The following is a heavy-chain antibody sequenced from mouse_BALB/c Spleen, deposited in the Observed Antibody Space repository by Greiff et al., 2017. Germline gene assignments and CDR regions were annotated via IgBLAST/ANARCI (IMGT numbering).Heavy chain of an antibody. V-gene: IGHV2-6-7*01. J-gene: IGHJ2*01. D-gene: IGHD2-4*01. Sequence: QVQLKESGPGLVAPSQSLSITCTVSGFSLTGYGVNWVRQPPGKGLEWLGMIWGDGSTDYNSALKSRLSISKDNSKSQVFLKMNSLQTDDTARYYCARSTIITSYYFDYWGQGTTLTVSS. CDR2: IWGDGST. CDR3: ARSTIITSYYFDY. CDR1: GFSLTGYG.